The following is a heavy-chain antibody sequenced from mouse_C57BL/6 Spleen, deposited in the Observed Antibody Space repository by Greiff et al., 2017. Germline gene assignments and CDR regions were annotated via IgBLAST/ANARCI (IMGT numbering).Heavy chain of an antibody. V-gene: IGHV14-4*01. CDR1: GFNIKDDY. J-gene: IGHJ2*01. CDR2: IDPENGDT. D-gene: IGHD3-2*02. CDR3: TTGSSGVDY. Sequence: EVQLQQSGAELVRPGASVKLSCTASGFNIKDDYMHWVKQRPEQGLEWIGWIDPENGDTEYASKFQGKATITADTSSNTAYLQLSSLTSEDTAVYYCTTGSSGVDYWGQGTTLTVSS.